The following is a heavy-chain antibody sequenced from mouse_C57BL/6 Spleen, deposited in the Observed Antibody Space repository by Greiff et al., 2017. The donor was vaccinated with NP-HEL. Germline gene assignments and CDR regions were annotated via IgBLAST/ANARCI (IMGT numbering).Heavy chain of an antibody. J-gene: IGHJ2*01. Sequence: VQLQESGAELMKPGASVKLSCKATGYTFTGYWIEWVKQRPGHGLEWIGEILPGSGSTNYNEKFKGKATFTADTSSNTAYMQLSSLTTEDSAIYYCARMVRIGYGSSGWYFDYWGQGTTLTVSS. CDR1: GYTFTGYW. D-gene: IGHD1-1*01. CDR3: ARMVRIGYGSSGWYFDY. CDR2: ILPGSGST. V-gene: IGHV1-9*01.